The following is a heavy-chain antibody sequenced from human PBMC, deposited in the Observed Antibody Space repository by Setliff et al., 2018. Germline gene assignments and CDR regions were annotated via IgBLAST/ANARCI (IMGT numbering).Heavy chain of an antibody. Sequence: SETLSLTCAVSGYSISGAYYWGWIRQPPGKGLEWIGNIHHSGSTYYNPSLKSRVTISLDTAKSQFSLKLTSLSAADTAVYYCAALLMEIYPIGPPHYWGQGTLVTVSS. J-gene: IGHJ4*02. CDR2: IHHSGST. D-gene: IGHD2-8*02. V-gene: IGHV4-38-2*01. CDR3: AALLMEIYPIGPPHY. CDR1: GYSISGAYY.